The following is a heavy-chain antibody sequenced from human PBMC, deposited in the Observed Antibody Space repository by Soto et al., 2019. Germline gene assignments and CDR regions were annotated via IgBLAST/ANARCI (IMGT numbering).Heavy chain of an antibody. V-gene: IGHV4-34*01. D-gene: IGHD6-19*01. J-gene: IGHJ6*02. CDR1: GGSFSGYY. CDR3: ARAIIAVAGTVGDYYYGMDV. Sequence: SETLSLTCAVYGGSFSGYYWSWIRQPPGKGLEWIGEINHSGSTNYNPSLKSRVTIAVDTSKNQFSLKLSSVTAADTAVYYCARAIIAVAGTVGDYYYGMDVWGQGTTVTVSS. CDR2: INHSGST.